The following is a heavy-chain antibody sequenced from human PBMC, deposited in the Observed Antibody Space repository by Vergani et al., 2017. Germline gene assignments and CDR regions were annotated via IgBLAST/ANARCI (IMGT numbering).Heavy chain of an antibody. D-gene: IGHD3-9*01. Sequence: EVQLVESGGGLVQPGGSLRLSCAASGFIFSSYWMSWVRQAPGKGLEWVANIKQDGSEKYYVDSVKGRFTISRDNAKNSLYLQMNSLRAEDTAVYYCARIHXILTGYYPPHAFDIWGQGTMVTVSS. J-gene: IGHJ3*02. CDR3: ARIHXILTGYYPPHAFDI. CDR1: GFIFSSYW. V-gene: IGHV3-7*01. CDR2: IKQDGSEK.